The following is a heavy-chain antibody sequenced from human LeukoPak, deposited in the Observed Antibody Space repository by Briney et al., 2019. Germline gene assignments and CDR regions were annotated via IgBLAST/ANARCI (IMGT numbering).Heavy chain of an antibody. J-gene: IGHJ5*02. CDR3: AREGVGPCGSCYS. D-gene: IGHD2-15*01. V-gene: IGHV3-7*05. CDR1: GFXFSSYW. Sequence: GGSLRLSCAASGFXFSSYWMSWVRQAPGKGLEWLANIKEDGSEKHYVDFLKGRFTISRDNAKKSLYLQMNSLRAEDTAVYYCAREGVGPCGSCYSWGQGTLVTVSS. CDR2: IKEDGSEK.